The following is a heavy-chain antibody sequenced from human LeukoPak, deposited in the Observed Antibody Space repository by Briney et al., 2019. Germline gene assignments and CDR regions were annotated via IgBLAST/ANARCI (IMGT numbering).Heavy chain of an antibody. CDR2: IYYSGST. CDR1: GGSISSSSYY. V-gene: IGHV4-39*02. D-gene: IGHD5-18*01. Sequence: SETLSLTCTVSGGSISSSSYYWGWIRQPPGKGLEWIGSIYYSGSTYYNPSLKSRATISVDTSKNQFSLKLSSVTAADTAVYYCARERLPESGYFDLWGRGTLVTVSS. J-gene: IGHJ2*01. CDR3: ARERLPESGYFDL.